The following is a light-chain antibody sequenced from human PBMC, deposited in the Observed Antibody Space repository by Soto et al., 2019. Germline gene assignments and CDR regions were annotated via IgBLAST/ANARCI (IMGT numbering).Light chain of an antibody. V-gene: IGKV3-15*01. CDR1: QSVSTN. CDR3: QQYNTWPRT. J-gene: IGKJ1*01. CDR2: AAS. Sequence: EGVITRSPATLSVAPGKSATLACRAIQSVSTNLAWYQQKSGQAPRLLIYAASTRATGITARLSGSGYGTEFTLPLSSLQSEDFAAYYCQQYNTWPRTFGQGTKVDI.